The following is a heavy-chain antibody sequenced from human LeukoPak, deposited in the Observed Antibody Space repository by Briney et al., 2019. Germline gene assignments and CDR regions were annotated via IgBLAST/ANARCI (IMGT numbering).Heavy chain of an antibody. D-gene: IGHD3-3*01. Sequence: SETLSLTCTVSGGSISSSSYYWGWIRQPPGKGLEWIGSIYYSGSTYYNPSLKSRVTISVDTSKNQFSLKLSSVTAADTAVYYCARGGRFGVGSDYWGQGTLVTVSS. CDR3: ARGGRFGVGSDY. CDR1: GGSISSSSYY. V-gene: IGHV4-39*07. J-gene: IGHJ4*02. CDR2: IYYSGST.